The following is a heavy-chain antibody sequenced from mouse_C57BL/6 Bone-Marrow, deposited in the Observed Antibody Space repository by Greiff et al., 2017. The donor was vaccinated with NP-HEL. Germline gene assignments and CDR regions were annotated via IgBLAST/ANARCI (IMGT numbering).Heavy chain of an antibody. CDR2: ISGGGGNT. V-gene: IGHV5-9*01. Sequence: EVKLMESGGGLVKPGGSLKLSCAASGFTFSSYTMSWVRQTPEKRLEWVATISGGGGNTYYPDSVKGRFTISRDNAKNTLYLQMSSLRSEDTALYYCARPRYYYGSSYFDDWGQGTTLTVSS. J-gene: IGHJ2*01. D-gene: IGHD1-1*01. CDR3: ARPRYYYGSSYFDD. CDR1: GFTFSSYT.